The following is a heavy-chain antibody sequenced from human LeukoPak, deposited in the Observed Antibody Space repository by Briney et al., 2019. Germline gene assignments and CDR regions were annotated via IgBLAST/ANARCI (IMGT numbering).Heavy chain of an antibody. CDR2: IKQDGSEK. Sequence: GGSLRLSCAASCFTISSYWMSWVRQAPGKGLEWVANIKQDGSEKYYVDSVKGRFTISRDNAKNSLYLQMNSLRAEDTAVYYCARAECIAVAAPGELVWFDPWGQGTLVTVSS. V-gene: IGHV3-7*01. CDR3: ARAECIAVAAPGELVWFDP. J-gene: IGHJ5*02. CDR1: CFTISSYW. D-gene: IGHD6-19*01.